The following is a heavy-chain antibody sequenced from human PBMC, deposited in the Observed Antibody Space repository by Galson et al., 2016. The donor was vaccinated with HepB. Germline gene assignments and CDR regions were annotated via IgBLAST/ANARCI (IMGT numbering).Heavy chain of an antibody. CDR3: ARDSGRFYDDY. V-gene: IGHV3-7*01. CDR2: IKQDESER. CDR1: GFTFSNYW. Sequence: SLRLSCAASGFTFSNYWMSWVRQAPGKGLEWVANIKQDESERYYGDSVKGRLTISRENAKNSLYLQMNSLRAEDTGIYYCARDSGRFYDDYWGQGILVTVSS. J-gene: IGHJ4*02. D-gene: IGHD1-26*01.